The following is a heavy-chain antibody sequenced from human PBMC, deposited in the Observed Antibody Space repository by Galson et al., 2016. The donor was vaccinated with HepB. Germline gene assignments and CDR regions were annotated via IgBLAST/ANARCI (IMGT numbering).Heavy chain of an antibody. CDR3: ARDMWGYEILTAHQRGAFDV. CDR1: GFNFATYG. V-gene: IGHV3-33*01. Sequence: SLRLSCAGSGFNFATYGVHWVRHTPGKGLEWLTVISYGGVDKNYADSVKGRFTVSRDNSKNMLHLQMNSLRVEDTAVYYCARDMWGYEILTAHQRGAFDVWGQGTLVTVS. CDR2: ISYGGVDK. D-gene: IGHD3-9*01. J-gene: IGHJ3*01.